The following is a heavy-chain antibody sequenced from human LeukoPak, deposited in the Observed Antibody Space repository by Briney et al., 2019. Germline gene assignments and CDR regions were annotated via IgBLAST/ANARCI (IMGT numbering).Heavy chain of an antibody. J-gene: IGHJ4*02. V-gene: IGHV3-9*01. CDR2: ISWNSGRI. Sequence: GRSLRLSCAASGFTFDDYAMHWVRQAPGKGLEWVSGISWNSGRIGYADSVKGRFTISRDNAKNSLYLQMDSLRAEDTAVYYCARGSSSCPDYWGQGTLVTVS. CDR3: ARGSSSCPDY. D-gene: IGHD2-2*01. CDR1: GFTFDDYA.